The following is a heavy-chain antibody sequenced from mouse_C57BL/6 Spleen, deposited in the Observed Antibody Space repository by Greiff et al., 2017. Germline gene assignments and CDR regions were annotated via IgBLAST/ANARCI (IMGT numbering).Heavy chain of an antibody. CDR1: GYTFTSYW. Sequence: QVQLKQPGAELVKPGASVTLSCKASGYTFTSYWMHWVKQRPGQGLEWIGMIHPNSGSTNYNEKFKSKATLTVDNSSSTAYMQLSSLTSEDAAVYYCAGSSWDAWFAYWGQGTLVTVSA. V-gene: IGHV1-64*01. J-gene: IGHJ3*01. CDR2: IHPNSGST. CDR3: AGSSWDAWFAY. D-gene: IGHD4-1*01.